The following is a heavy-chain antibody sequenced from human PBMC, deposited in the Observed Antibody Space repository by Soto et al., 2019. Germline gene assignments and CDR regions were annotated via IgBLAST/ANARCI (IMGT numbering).Heavy chain of an antibody. Sequence: QVQLQESGPGLVKPSGTLSLTCAVSGGSISSSNWWSWVRQPPGKGLEWIGEIYHSGSNNYNPSLKSRSTVTVDKSKNQFSLKLSSVTAADTAVYYCARDKQVAAAGTAAHFDYWGQGTLVTVSS. CDR2: IYHSGSN. J-gene: IGHJ4*02. D-gene: IGHD6-13*01. V-gene: IGHV4-4*02. CDR1: GGSISSSNW. CDR3: ARDKQVAAAGTAAHFDY.